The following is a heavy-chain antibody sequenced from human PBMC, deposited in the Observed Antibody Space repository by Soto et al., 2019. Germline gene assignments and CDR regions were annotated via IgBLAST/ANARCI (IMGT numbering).Heavy chain of an antibody. J-gene: IGHJ6*02. CDR3: ARPPYDFWSGYSGYYYGMDV. CDR2: MNPNSGNT. Sequence: ASAKVSCKASGYTFTSYDINWVRQATGQGLEWMGWMNPNSGNTGYAQKFQGRVTMTRNTSISTAYMELSSLRSEDTAVYYCARPPYDFWSGYSGYYYGMDVWGQGTTVTVSS. V-gene: IGHV1-8*01. D-gene: IGHD3-3*01. CDR1: GYTFTSYD.